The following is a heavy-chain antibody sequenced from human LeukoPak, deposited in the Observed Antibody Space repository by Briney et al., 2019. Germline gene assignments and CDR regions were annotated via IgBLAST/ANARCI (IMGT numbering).Heavy chain of an antibody. CDR3: AILLWFGEYYFDY. Sequence: SETLCLTCAVYGGSFSGYYWSWIRQPPGKGLEWIGEINHSGSTNYNPSLKSRVTISVDTSKNQFSLKLSSVTAADTAVYYCAILLWFGEYYFDYWGQGTLVTVSS. D-gene: IGHD3-10*01. CDR1: GGSFSGYY. J-gene: IGHJ4*02. V-gene: IGHV4-34*01. CDR2: INHSGST.